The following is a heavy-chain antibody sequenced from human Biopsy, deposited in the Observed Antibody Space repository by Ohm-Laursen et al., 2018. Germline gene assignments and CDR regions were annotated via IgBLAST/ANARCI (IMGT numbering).Heavy chain of an antibody. CDR1: SYTFTDYN. Sequence: GASVKVSCKASSYTFTDYNIHWMRQAPGQGLEWLGYINCKTGATNYAQKFQGTATMTRDTSISTAYLALGSIRSADTAIYYCARDPLNGHKHFDYWGQGSLVTVSS. CDR2: INCKTGAT. J-gene: IGHJ4*02. CDR3: ARDPLNGHKHFDY. D-gene: IGHD2-8*01. V-gene: IGHV1-2*02.